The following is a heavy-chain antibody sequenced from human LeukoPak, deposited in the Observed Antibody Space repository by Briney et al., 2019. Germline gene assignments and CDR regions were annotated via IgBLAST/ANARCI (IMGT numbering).Heavy chain of an antibody. CDR2: IYYNGNT. CDR1: GGSMSSDY. D-gene: IGHD6-19*01. J-gene: IGHJ4*02. Sequence: SETLSLTCTVSGGSMSSDYWSWIRQPPGKGLEWIGYIYYNGNTNYNPSLKSRVTISVDTSKNQFSLKLSSVTAADTAVYYCARGLSSGWSYYFDYWGQGTLVTVSS. V-gene: IGHV4-59*01. CDR3: ARGLSSGWSYYFDY.